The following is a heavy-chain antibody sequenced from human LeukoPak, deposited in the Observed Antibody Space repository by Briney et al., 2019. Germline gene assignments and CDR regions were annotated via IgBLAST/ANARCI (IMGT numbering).Heavy chain of an antibody. V-gene: IGHV4-61*02. CDR3: ARDSSTSH. J-gene: IGHJ4*02. CDR2: IYTSGST. D-gene: IGHD2-2*01. CDR1: GGSISSGSYY. Sequence: PSETLSVTCTVSGGSISSGSYYWSWIRQPAGKGLEWIGRIYTSGSTNYNPSLKSRVTISVDTSKNQFSLKLSSVTAADTAVYYCARDSSTSHWGQGTLVTVSS.